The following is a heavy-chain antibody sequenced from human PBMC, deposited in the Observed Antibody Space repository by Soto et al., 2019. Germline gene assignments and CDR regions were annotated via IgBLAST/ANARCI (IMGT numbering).Heavy chain of an antibody. D-gene: IGHD3-10*01. CDR2: VSGSGGTI. J-gene: IGHJ4*02. CDR3: AKGGILIRNSDY. Sequence: EVQVVESGGGLVHPGGSLRLSCTASGFTFSDFEMNWVRQAPGKGLEWVSYVSGSGGTIYYADSVKGRFTIFRDNAKNSLYLQMNSLGVEDTAVYYCAKGGILIRNSDYCGQGTLVTVSS. V-gene: IGHV3-48*03. CDR1: GFTFSDFE.